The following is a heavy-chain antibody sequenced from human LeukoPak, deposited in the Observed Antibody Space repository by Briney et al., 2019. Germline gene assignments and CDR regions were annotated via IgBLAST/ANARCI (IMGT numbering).Heavy chain of an antibody. J-gene: IGHJ6*02. CDR1: GFTFSSYA. Sequence: GGSLRLSCAASGFTFSSYAMSWVRQAPGKGLEWVSAISGSGGSTYYADSVKGRFTISRDNSKNTLYLQMNSLRAEDTAVYYCARFRYQLLDYYYYGMDVWGQGTTVTVSS. D-gene: IGHD2-2*01. V-gene: IGHV3-23*01. CDR3: ARFRYQLLDYYYYGMDV. CDR2: ISGSGGST.